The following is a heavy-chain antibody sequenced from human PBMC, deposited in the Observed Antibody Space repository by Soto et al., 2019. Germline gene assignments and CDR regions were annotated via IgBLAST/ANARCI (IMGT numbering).Heavy chain of an antibody. CDR3: ARADCSSTSCPRYYYYMDV. Sequence: PGGSLRLSCAASGFTFSDYYMSWIRQAPGKGLEWVSYISSSGSTIYYADSVKGRFTISRDNAKNSLYLQMNSLRAEDTAVYYCARADCSSTSCPRYYYYMDVWGKGTTVTVSS. CDR2: ISSSGSTI. CDR1: GFTFSDYY. D-gene: IGHD2-2*01. V-gene: IGHV3-11*01. J-gene: IGHJ6*03.